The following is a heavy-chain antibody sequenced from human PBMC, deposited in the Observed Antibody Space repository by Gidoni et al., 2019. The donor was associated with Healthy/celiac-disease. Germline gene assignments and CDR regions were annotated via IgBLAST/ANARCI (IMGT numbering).Heavy chain of an antibody. CDR3: ARGPYSSSSHFFDY. V-gene: IGHV4-34*01. J-gene: IGHJ4*02. CDR1: GGSFSGYY. CDR2: INHSGST. Sequence: VQLQPWGAGLLKPSETLSLTFPVSGGSFSGYYWNWIRQPPGKGLEWIGEINHSGSTNYNPSLKSRVTISLDTSKNQFSLKLNSVTAADTAVYFCARGPYSSSSHFFDYWGQGSLVTVSP. D-gene: IGHD6-6*01.